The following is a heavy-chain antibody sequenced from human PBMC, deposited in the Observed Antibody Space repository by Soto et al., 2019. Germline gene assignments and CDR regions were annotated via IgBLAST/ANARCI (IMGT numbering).Heavy chain of an antibody. J-gene: IGHJ5*02. CDR1: GFTFSIYA. Sequence: PGGSLRLSCAASGFTFSIYAMSWVRQAPGKGLEWVSAISGSGGSTYYADSVKGRFTISRDNSKNTLYLQMNSLRAEDTAVYYCAKDPYSSSWYPSWFDPWGQGTLVTVSS. V-gene: IGHV3-23*01. CDR2: ISGSGGST. CDR3: AKDPYSSSWYPSWFDP. D-gene: IGHD6-13*01.